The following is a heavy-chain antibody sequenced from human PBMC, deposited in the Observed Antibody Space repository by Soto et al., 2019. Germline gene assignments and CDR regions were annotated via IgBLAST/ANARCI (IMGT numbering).Heavy chain of an antibody. CDR1: GFSLSTSGVG. V-gene: IGHV2-5*02. CDR3: AHSLGFPVRWGVFDY. D-gene: IGHD3-16*01. J-gene: IGHJ4*02. CDR2: IYWDDDK. Sequence: QITLKESGPTLVKPTQTLTLTCTFSGFSLSTSGVGVGWIRQPPGKALEWLALIYWDDDKRYSPSLKSRLTITKDTSKNQVVITMTNMDPVDTATYYCAHSLGFPVRWGVFDYWGQGTLVTVSS.